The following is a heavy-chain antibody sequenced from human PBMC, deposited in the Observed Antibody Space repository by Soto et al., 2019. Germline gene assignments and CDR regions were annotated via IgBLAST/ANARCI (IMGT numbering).Heavy chain of an antibody. CDR3: ARARIAARPFERYYFDY. V-gene: IGHV1-2*04. CDR1: GYTFTGYY. J-gene: IGHJ4*02. Sequence: ASVKVSCKASGYTFTGYYMHWVRQAPGQGLEWMGWINPNSGGTNYAQKFQGWVTMTRDTSISTAYMELSRLRSDDTAVYYCARARIAARPFERYYFDYWGQGTLVTVSS. CDR2: INPNSGGT. D-gene: IGHD6-6*01.